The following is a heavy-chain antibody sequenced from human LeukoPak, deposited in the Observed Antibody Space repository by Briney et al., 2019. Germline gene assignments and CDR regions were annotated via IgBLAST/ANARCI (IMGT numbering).Heavy chain of an antibody. J-gene: IGHJ4*02. Sequence: ASVKVSCKASGYTFTSYYMHWVRQAPGQGLEWMGIINPSGGSTSYAQKFQGRVTMTRDTSTSTVYMELSSLRSEDTAVYYCAREGVGATTSSNFDHWGQGTLVTVSS. CDR3: AREGVGATTSSNFDH. CDR1: GYTFTSYY. CDR2: INPSGGST. D-gene: IGHD1-26*01. V-gene: IGHV1-46*01.